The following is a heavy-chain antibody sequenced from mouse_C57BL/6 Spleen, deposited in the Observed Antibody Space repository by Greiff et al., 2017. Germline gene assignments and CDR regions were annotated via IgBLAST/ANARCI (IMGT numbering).Heavy chain of an antibody. D-gene: IGHD1-1*01. CDR3: ARKGDYGTVYFDY. CDR2: IDPSDSET. V-gene: IGHV1-52*01. CDR1: GYTFTSYW. J-gene: IGHJ2*01. Sequence: QVQLQQSGAELVRPGSSVKLSCKASGYTFTSYWMHWVKQRPIQGLEWIGNIDPSDSETHYNQKFKDKATLTVDKSSSTAYMQLSSLTSEDSAVYYCARKGDYGTVYFDYWGQGTTLTVSS.